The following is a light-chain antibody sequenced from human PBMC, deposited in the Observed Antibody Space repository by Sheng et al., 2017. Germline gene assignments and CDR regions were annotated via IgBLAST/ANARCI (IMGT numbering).Light chain of an antibody. CDR1: QSIDAW. V-gene: IGKV1-5*03. Sequence: DIQMTQSPSTLAASVGDRVTITCRASQSIDAWLAWYQQKPGKAPKFLIYKASTLESGVPSRFSGSGFGTEFTLTISNLQPEDFATYYCQQYSFYPWTFGRGTKVEI. CDR2: KAS. CDR3: QQYSFYPWT. J-gene: IGKJ1*01.